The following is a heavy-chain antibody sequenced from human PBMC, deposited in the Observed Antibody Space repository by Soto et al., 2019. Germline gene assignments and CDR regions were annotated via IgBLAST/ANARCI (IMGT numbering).Heavy chain of an antibody. CDR2: ISWNGESI. Sequence: EVQLVESGGGLVQPGRSLRLSCAASGFSFRDYAMQWVRQVPGKGLEWVSSISWNGESIGYADSVKGGFTISRDNGKKSVSLQMNSLRGEDTALYYCAKDVGSSGWYDGFDSWGQGTLVTIS. J-gene: IGHJ4*02. CDR3: AKDVGSSGWYDGFDS. V-gene: IGHV3-9*01. CDR1: GFSFRDYA. D-gene: IGHD6-19*01.